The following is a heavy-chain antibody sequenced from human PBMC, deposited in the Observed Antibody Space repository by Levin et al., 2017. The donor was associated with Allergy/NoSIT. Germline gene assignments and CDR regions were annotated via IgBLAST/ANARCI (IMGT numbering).Heavy chain of an antibody. V-gene: IGHV4-34*01. CDR1: GGSFSGYY. D-gene: IGHD3-3*01. J-gene: IGHJ6*03. Sequence: PSETLSLTCAVYGGSFSGYYWSWIRQPPGKGLEWIGEINHSGSTNYNPSLKSRVTISVDTSKNQFSLKLSSVTAADTAVYYCARKGRITIFGVVSVDYYYYMDVWGKGTTVTVSS. CDR3: ARKGRITIFGVVSVDYYYYMDV. CDR2: INHSGST.